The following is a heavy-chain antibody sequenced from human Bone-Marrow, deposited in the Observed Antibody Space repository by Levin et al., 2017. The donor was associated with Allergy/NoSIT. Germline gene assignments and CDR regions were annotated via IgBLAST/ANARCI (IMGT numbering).Heavy chain of an antibody. Sequence: SQTLSLTCAVSGYSISSGYYWGWPRQPPGKGLEWIGSIYHSGITYYNPSLKSRVTISLDTSQNPFSLKLSPVTAADTAVYYCGRVSYCYDFWSGYSKGPPNWFDPWGQGTLVTVSS. CDR1: GYSISSGYY. J-gene: IGHJ5*02. D-gene: IGHD3-3*01. CDR2: IYHSGIT. V-gene: IGHV4-38-2*01. CDR3: GRVSYCYDFWSGYSKGPPNWFDP.